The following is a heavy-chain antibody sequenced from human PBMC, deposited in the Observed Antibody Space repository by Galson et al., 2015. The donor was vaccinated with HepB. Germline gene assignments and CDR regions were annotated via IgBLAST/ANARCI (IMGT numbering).Heavy chain of an antibody. Sequence: TLSLTCAVSGGSISSGGYSWSWIRQPPGKGLEWIGYIYYSGSTYYNPSLKSRVTISVDTSKNQFSLKLSSVTAADTAVYYCARDVSSSGYPPAQNDAFDIWGQGTMVTVSS. J-gene: IGHJ3*02. CDR1: GGSISSGGYS. D-gene: IGHD3-22*01. CDR2: IYYSGST. V-gene: IGHV4-30-4*07. CDR3: ARDVSSSGYPPAQNDAFDI.